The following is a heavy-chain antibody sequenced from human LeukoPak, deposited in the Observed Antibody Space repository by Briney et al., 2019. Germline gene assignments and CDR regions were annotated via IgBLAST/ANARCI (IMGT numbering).Heavy chain of an antibody. D-gene: IGHD4-17*01. CDR1: GGSISSYY. Sequence: KPSETLSLTCTVSGGSISSYYWSWMRQPAGKGLEWIGRIYSSGSTKCNPSLKSRVTMSVDTSKNQFSLKLSSVTAADTAVYYCARDKTGDYGDLNWFDPWGQGTLVTVSS. CDR3: ARDKTGDYGDLNWFDP. CDR2: IYSSGST. J-gene: IGHJ5*02. V-gene: IGHV4-4*07.